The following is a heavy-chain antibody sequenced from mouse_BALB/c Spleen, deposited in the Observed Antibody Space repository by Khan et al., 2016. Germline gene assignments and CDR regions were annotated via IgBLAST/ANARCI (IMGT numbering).Heavy chain of an antibody. CDR1: GYSIISGYS. Sequence: EVQRQESGPDLVKPSQSLSLTCTVTGYSIISGYSWHWIRQFPGNKLEWMAYIHYSGSTNYNPSLKSRISLTRDTSKNRFILKLNSVTTEDTATYYWAGVTTGDYFDDWGQGTTLTVSS. V-gene: IGHV3-1*02. CDR2: IHYSGST. D-gene: IGHD2-2*01. J-gene: IGHJ2*01. CDR3: AGVTTGDYFDD.